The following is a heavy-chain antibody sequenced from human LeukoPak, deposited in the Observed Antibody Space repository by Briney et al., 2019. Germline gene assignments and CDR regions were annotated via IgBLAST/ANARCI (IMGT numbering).Heavy chain of an antibody. CDR2: IKQDGSEK. Sequence: GGFLRLSCAASGFTFSSYWMSWVRQAPGKGLEWVANIKQDGSEKNYVDSVKGRFTISRDNAKNSLYLQVNSLRVEDTAVYYCARRGFQLVYDYWGQGILVTVSS. V-gene: IGHV3-7*01. CDR1: GFTFSSYW. D-gene: IGHD1-1*01. J-gene: IGHJ4*02. CDR3: ARRGFQLVYDY.